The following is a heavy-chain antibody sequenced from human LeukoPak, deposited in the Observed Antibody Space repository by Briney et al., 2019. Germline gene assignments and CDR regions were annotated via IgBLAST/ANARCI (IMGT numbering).Heavy chain of an antibody. J-gene: IGHJ6*02. CDR1: GGSFNGYY. Sequence: SETLSLTCAVYGGSFNGYYWTWIRQPPGKGLEWIGEINHSGSTDYNPSLKSRVTISVDTSKNQFSLKLSSVTAADTAVYYCARVQIVVVPAANYYYGMDVWGQGTTVTVSS. CDR3: ARVQIVVVPAANYYYGMDV. D-gene: IGHD2-2*01. CDR2: INHSGST. V-gene: IGHV4-34*01.